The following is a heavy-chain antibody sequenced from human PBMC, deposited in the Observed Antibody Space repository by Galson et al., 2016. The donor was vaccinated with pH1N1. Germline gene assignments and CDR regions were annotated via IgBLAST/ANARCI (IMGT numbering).Heavy chain of an antibody. V-gene: IGHV5-51*03. Sequence: QSGAEVKKPGESLKISCQGSGDSLTNHWIAWVRQMSGKGLEWMGIIYPGDSDTRYSPSFQGQVTISADKSINTAYLQWSSLKASDTAIYYCARVKNPNSNWNNWFDPWGQGTLVTVSP. J-gene: IGHJ5*02. D-gene: IGHD4-11*01. CDR1: GDSLTNHW. CDR3: ARVKNPNSNWNNWFDP. CDR2: IYPGDSDT.